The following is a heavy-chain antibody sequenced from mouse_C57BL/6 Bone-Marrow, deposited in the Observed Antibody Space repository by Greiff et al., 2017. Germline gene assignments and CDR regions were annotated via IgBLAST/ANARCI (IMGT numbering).Heavy chain of an antibody. CDR3: ARSLYGSLMDY. Sequence: VQLQQSGAELVRPGASVKLSCKASGYTFTDYYINWVKQRPGQGLEWIARIYPGSGNTYYNEKFKGKATLTVDTSSSTAYMQLSSLTSEDSAVYFCARSLYGSLMDYWGQGTSVTVSS. CDR1: GYTFTDYY. J-gene: IGHJ4*01. V-gene: IGHV1-76*01. CDR2: IYPGSGNT. D-gene: IGHD1-1*01.